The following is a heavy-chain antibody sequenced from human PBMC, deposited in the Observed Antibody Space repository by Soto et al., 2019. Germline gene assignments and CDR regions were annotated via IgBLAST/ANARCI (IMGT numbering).Heavy chain of an antibody. Sequence: SETLSLTCTVSGGSISSGDYYWSWIRQPPGKGLEWIGYIYYSGSTYYNPSLKSRVTISVDTSKNQFSLKLSSVTAADTAVYYCARASYYDSSGLNDYWGQGTLVTVSS. J-gene: IGHJ4*02. CDR3: ARASYYDSSGLNDY. CDR1: GGSISSGDYY. CDR2: IYYSGST. D-gene: IGHD3-22*01. V-gene: IGHV4-30-4*01.